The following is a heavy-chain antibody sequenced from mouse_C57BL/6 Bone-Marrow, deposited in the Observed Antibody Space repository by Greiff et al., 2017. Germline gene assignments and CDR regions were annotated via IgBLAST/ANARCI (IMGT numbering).Heavy chain of an antibody. Sequence: EVQLQESGPGLVKPSQSLSLTCSVTGYSITSGYYWNWIRQFPGNKLEWMGYISYDGSNNYNPSLKNRISITRDTSKNQFFLKLNSVTTEDTATYYCARDLFYYYCWYFDVWGTGTTVTVSS. CDR2: ISYDGSN. V-gene: IGHV3-6*01. J-gene: IGHJ1*03. D-gene: IGHD1-1*01. CDR1: GYSITSGYY. CDR3: ARDLFYYYCWYFDV.